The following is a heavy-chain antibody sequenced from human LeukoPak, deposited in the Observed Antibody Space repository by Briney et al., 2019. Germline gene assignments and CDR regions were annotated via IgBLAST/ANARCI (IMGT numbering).Heavy chain of an antibody. CDR3: AKEARIAAALSYYFDY. CDR1: GFTFSSYS. V-gene: IGHV3-30*02. Sequence: PGGSLRLSCAASGFTFSSYSMHWVRQAPGKGLEWVAFIRYDGSNKYYADSVKGRFTISRDNSKNTLYLQMNSLRGEDTAVYYCAKEARIAAALSYYFDYWGQGTLVTVSS. J-gene: IGHJ4*02. CDR2: IRYDGSNK. D-gene: IGHD6-13*01.